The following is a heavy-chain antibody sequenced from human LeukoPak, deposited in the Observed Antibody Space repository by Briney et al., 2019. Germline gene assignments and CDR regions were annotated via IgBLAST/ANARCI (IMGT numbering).Heavy chain of an antibody. Sequence: PGGSLRLPCAASGFTFSSYGMHWVRQAPGKGLEWVAFIRYDGSNKYYADSVKGRFTISRDNSKNTLYLQMNSLRAEDTAVYYCAKGGRLEWLFFPFDYWGQGTLVTVSS. J-gene: IGHJ4*02. CDR1: GFTFSSYG. CDR2: IRYDGSNK. CDR3: AKGGRLEWLFFPFDY. D-gene: IGHD3-3*01. V-gene: IGHV3-30*02.